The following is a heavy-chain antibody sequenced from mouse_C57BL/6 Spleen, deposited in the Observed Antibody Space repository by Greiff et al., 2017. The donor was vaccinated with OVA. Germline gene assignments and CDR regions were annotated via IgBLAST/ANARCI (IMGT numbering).Heavy chain of an antibody. CDR1: GYTFTDYN. CDR3: ARDYDGSSNGY. V-gene: IGHV1-22*01. CDR2: INPNNGGT. J-gene: IGHJ2*01. Sequence: VQLQQSGPELVKPGASVKMSCKASGYTFTDYNMHWVKQSHGKSLEWIGYINPNNGGTSYNQKFKGKATLTANKSSSTAYMELRSLTSEDSAVYYCARDYDGSSNGYWGQGTTLTVSS. D-gene: IGHD1-1*01.